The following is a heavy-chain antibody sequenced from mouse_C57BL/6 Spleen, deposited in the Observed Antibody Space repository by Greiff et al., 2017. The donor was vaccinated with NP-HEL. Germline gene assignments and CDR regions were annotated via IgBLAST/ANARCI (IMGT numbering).Heavy chain of an antibody. J-gene: IGHJ3*01. Sequence: VQLHQPGAELVKPGASVKLSCKASGYTFTSYWMQWVKQRPGQGLEWIGEIDPSDSYTNYNQKFKGKATLTVDTSSSPAYMQLSSLTSEDSAVYYCARGTGTRFAYWGQGTLVTVSA. CDR1: GYTFTSYW. CDR3: ARGTGTRFAY. CDR2: IDPSDSYT. V-gene: IGHV1-50*01. D-gene: IGHD4-1*01.